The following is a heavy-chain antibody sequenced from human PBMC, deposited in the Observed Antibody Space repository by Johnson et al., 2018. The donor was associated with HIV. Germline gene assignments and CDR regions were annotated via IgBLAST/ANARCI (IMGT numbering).Heavy chain of an antibody. Sequence: VQLVESGGGLVQPGGSLRLSCVGSGFTFSSYWMHWVRQAPGKGLVWVSRINNDGGSTTYADSVKGRFTISRDNAKNTLYLQMNSLRAEDTAVYYCARDHEAVPGAFDSWGQGTMVTVSS. J-gene: IGHJ3*02. CDR2: INNDGGST. CDR3: ARDHEAVPGAFDS. V-gene: IGHV3-74*03. D-gene: IGHD1-1*01. CDR1: GFTFSSYW.